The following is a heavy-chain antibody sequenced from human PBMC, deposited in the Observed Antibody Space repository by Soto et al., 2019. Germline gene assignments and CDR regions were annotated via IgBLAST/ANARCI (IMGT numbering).Heavy chain of an antibody. V-gene: IGHV3-66*01. D-gene: IGHD3-10*01. Sequence: GGSLSLSCAASGLTFRSYAMNWVRQAPGKGLEWVSVIYSGGSTYYADSVKGRFTISRDNSKNTLYLQMNSLRAEDTAVYYCARDAMVRGVSFYYYYGMDVWGQGTTVTVSS. CDR2: IYSGGST. CDR1: GLTFRSYA. J-gene: IGHJ6*02. CDR3: ARDAMVRGVSFYYYYGMDV.